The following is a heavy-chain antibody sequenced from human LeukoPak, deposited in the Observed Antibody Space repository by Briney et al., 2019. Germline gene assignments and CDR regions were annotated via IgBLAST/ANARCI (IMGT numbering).Heavy chain of an antibody. CDR1: GFTFSSYA. V-gene: IGHV3-23*01. CDR3: AKEALVAGPNYGMDV. CDR2: ISGSGGST. J-gene: IGHJ6*02. Sequence: GGSLRLSCAASGFTFSSYAMSWVRQAPGKGLEWISAISGSGGSTYYADSVKGRFTIPKDNSKNTLYLQMNSLRAEDTAVYYCAKEALVAGPNYGMDVWGQGTTVTVSS. D-gene: IGHD2-21*01.